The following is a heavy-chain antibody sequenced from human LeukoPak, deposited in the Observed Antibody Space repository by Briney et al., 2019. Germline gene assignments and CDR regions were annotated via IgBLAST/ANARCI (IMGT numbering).Heavy chain of an antibody. CDR2: ISSSSSYI. J-gene: IGHJ4*02. CDR1: GFTLRSYG. Sequence: GGSLRLSCATSGFTLRSYGMSWVRRAPGKGLEWVSSISSSSSYIYYADSVKGRFTISRDNAKNSLYLQMNSLRAEDTAVYYCASSMIVVDPQGFDYWGQGTLVTVSS. CDR3: ASSMIVVDPQGFDY. V-gene: IGHV3-21*01. D-gene: IGHD3-22*01.